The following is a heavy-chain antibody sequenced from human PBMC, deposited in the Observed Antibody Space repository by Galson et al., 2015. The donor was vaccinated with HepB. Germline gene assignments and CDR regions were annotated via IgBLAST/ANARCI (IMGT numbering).Heavy chain of an antibody. CDR2: ISSRGDLI. J-gene: IGHJ4*02. CDR3: ARETVDCGGDCYDY. CDR1: GFILSTYE. D-gene: IGHD2-21*02. V-gene: IGHV3-48*03. Sequence: SLRLSCAASGFILSTYEINWIRQAPGQGLEWLSYISSRGDLIYYADSVRGRFTVSRDNAKNSVYLQMNSLRGEDTAIYYCARETVDCGGDCYDYWGQGTLVTVSS.